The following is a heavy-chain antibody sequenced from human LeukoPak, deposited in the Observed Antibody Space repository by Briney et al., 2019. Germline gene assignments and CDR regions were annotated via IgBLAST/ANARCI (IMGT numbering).Heavy chain of an antibody. V-gene: IGHV3-23*01. CDR1: GFTFSSYA. D-gene: IGHD3-3*01. J-gene: IGHJ4*02. CDR2: ISGSGGST. Sequence: GGSLRLSCAASGFTFSSYAMSWVRQAPGKGLEWVSAISGSGGSTYYADSVKGRFTISRDNSENTLYLQMNSLRAEDTAVYYCAKHGYYDFWTVGFDYWGQGTLVTVSS. CDR3: AKHGYYDFWTVGFDY.